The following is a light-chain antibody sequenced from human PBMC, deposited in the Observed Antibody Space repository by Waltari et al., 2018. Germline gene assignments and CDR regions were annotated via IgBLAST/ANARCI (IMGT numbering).Light chain of an antibody. CDR1: QSVSSNSYSKSY. CDR3: QQYYSSPPS. CDR2: WAS. V-gene: IGKV4-1*01. Sequence: DIVISQSPDSLAVSLGERAPINCKSSQSVSSNSYSKSYLAWDQQKPGQPPKLPISWASTPDSGVPDRFSCSGSGTDFTLTISSLQAEDVAVYYCQQYYSSPPSFGPGTKVDIK. J-gene: IGKJ3*01.